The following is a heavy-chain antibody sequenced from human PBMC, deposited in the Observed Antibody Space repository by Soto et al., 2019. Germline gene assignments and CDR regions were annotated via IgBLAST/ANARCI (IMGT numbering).Heavy chain of an antibody. CDR3: ARDVPPGRGSPNFYYYVMDV. CDR1: GGSISSGDYY. CDR2: IYYSGST. D-gene: IGHD3-10*01. J-gene: IGHJ6*02. Sequence: QVQLQESGPGLVKPSQTLSLTCTVSGGSISSGDYYWSWIRQHPGKGLEWIGYIYYSGSTYYNASLTSRGTISVDTSKKQFSRKLGSVTAADTAVYYCARDVPPGRGSPNFYYYVMDVWGQGATGTVSS. V-gene: IGHV4-31*03.